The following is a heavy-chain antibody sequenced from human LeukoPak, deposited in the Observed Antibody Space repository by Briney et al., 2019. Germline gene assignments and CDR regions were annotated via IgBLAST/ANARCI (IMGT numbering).Heavy chain of an antibody. J-gene: IGHJ1*01. Sequence: GGSLRLSCAASGFTLSIYWMSWVRQAPGKGLEWVANIKQDGSESHYVDSVKGRFTISRDNAKNSVSLQMNSLRAEDTAVYYCATSIAARRVYFQHWGQGTLVTVSS. CDR3: ATSIAARRVYFQH. D-gene: IGHD6-6*01. CDR1: GFTLSIYW. CDR2: IKQDGSES. V-gene: IGHV3-7*01.